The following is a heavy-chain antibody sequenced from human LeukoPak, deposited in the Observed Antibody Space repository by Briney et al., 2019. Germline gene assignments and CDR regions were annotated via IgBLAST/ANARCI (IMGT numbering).Heavy chain of an antibody. J-gene: IGHJ4*02. D-gene: IGHD1-14*01. V-gene: IGHV1-69*01. CDR2: IIPIFGTA. CDR1: GGTFSSYA. Sequence: ASVKVSCKASGGTFSSYAISWVRQAPGQGLEWMGGIIPIFGTANYAQKFQGRVTITADESTSTAYMEPSSLRSEDTAVYYCARGASPEVYYFDYWGQGTLVTVSS. CDR3: ARGASPEVYYFDY.